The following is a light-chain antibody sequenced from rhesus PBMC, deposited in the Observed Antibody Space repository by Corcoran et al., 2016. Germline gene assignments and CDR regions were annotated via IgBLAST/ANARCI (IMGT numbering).Light chain of an antibody. CDR1: QGIANY. J-gene: IGKJ1*01. Sequence: DIQLTQSPSSLSASVGDRVTITCRASQGIANYLAWYQQKSGRAPKLLIHDASNLQRGVPARFSGSGSGTEFTLTISSLQPEDFATYYCQQRNSYPWTFGQGTKVEIK. CDR3: QQRNSYPWT. V-gene: IGKV1-38*01. CDR2: DAS.